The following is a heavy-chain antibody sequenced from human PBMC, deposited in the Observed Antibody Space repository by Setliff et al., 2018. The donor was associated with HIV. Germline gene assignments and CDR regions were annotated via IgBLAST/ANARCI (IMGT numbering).Heavy chain of an antibody. D-gene: IGHD1-26*01. V-gene: IGHV4-59*08. Sequence: ETLSLTCTVSGGSISSYYWSWIRQPPGKGLEWIGYIYYSGSTNYNPSLKSRVIISVDTSKMQFSLNLNSVTAADTAIYYCARRRPPPSGMYSSYYLDVWGKGTTVTVSS. CDR1: GGSISSYY. CDR2: IYYSGST. J-gene: IGHJ6*03. CDR3: ARRRPPPSGMYSSYYLDV.